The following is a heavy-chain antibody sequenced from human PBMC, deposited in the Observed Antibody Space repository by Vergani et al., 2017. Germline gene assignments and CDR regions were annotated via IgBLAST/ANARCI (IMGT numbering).Heavy chain of an antibody. Sequence: EVQLVESGGGLVKPGGSLRLSCAASGFTFSSYSMNWVRQAPGKGLEWVSSIISSSSYIYYADSVKGRFTISRDNAKNSLYLQMNSLRAEDTAVYYCARRVEMDGYDAFDIWGQGTMVTVSS. CDR2: IISSSSYI. CDR1: GFTFSSYS. V-gene: IGHV3-21*01. J-gene: IGHJ3*02. CDR3: ARRVEMDGYDAFDI. D-gene: IGHD5-24*01.